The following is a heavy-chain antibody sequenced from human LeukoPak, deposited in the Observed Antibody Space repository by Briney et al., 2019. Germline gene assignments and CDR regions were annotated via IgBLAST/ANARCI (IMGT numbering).Heavy chain of an antibody. D-gene: IGHD2-2*01. Sequence: SETLSLTCTVSGGSISSYYWSWIRQPPGKGLEWIGFIYYSGCTNYNPSLKSRVTISVDTSKNQFSLKLSSVTAADTAVYYCARVLGYCSSTSCNAFDIWGQGTMVTVSS. CDR2: IYYSGCT. CDR3: ARVLGYCSSTSCNAFDI. V-gene: IGHV4-59*01. J-gene: IGHJ3*02. CDR1: GGSISSYY.